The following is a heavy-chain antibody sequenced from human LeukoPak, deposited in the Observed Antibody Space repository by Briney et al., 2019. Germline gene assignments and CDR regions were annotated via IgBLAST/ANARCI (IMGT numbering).Heavy chain of an antibody. J-gene: IGHJ4*02. CDR3: ARGALGIAAALFIPDD. CDR2: IGTAGDT. Sequence: GGSLRLSCAASGITFSSYDMHWVRQGTGKGLEWVSAIGTAGDTYYPGSVKGRLTISRENAQYSLYLQMNSLRAGETAVYYCARGALGIAAALFIPDDGGEATLVTVSS. V-gene: IGHV3-13*01. D-gene: IGHD6-13*01. CDR1: GITFSSYD.